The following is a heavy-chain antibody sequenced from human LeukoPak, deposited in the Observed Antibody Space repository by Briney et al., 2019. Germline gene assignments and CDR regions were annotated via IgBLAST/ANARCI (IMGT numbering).Heavy chain of an antibody. D-gene: IGHD1-26*01. CDR1: GDSISSGDYY. Sequence: SETLSLTCTVSGDSISSGDYYWRWIRQPPGKGLEWIGYSYYSGSTYYNPSLKSRVTISVETSKNQFSLKLSSVTAADTAVYYCAREVGATDAFDIWGRGTMVTVSS. CDR3: AREVGATDAFDI. CDR2: SYYSGST. V-gene: IGHV4-30-4*01. J-gene: IGHJ3*02.